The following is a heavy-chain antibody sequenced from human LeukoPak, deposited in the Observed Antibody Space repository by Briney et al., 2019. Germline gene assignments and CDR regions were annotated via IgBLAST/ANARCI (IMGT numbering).Heavy chain of an antibody. D-gene: IGHD2-2*01. J-gene: IGHJ5*02. CDR1: GGSISSGGYY. CDR3: ARGVVVPAASSNWFDP. CDR2: IYYSGST. Sequence: PSETLSLTCTVSGGSISSGGYYWSWIRQHPGKGLEWIGYIYYSGSTYYNPSLKSRVTISVDTSKNQFSLKLSSVTAADTAVYYCARGVVVPAASSNWFDPWGQGTLVTVSS. V-gene: IGHV4-31*03.